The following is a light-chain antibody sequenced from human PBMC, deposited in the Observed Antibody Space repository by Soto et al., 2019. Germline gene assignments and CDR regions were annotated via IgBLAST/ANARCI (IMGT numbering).Light chain of an antibody. Sequence: EIVLTQSPATLSLSPGERATLSCRASQSVSNYLAWYQQKPRQAPRLLIYDASNRATGIPARFSGSGSGTDFTLTISSLEPEDVAVYYCQQRSDWPPLTFGGGTKVEIK. J-gene: IGKJ4*01. V-gene: IGKV3-11*01. CDR3: QQRSDWPPLT. CDR2: DAS. CDR1: QSVSNY.